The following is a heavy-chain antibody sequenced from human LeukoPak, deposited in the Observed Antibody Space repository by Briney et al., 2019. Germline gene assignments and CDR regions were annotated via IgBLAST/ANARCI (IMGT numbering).Heavy chain of an antibody. J-gene: IGHJ5*02. CDR3: ARGVCPPFDP. D-gene: IGHD2-2*01. CDR1: GYSVSSNSAA. CDR2: TYYRSKWYN. V-gene: IGHV6-1*01. Sequence: SQTLSLTCAVSGYSVSSNSAAWNWIRQSPSSGLEWLGRTYYRSKWYNDYAVAVKSLMTINPDTSKNHFSLQLNSVTPEDTAVYSCARGVCPPFDPWGRGTLVTVSS.